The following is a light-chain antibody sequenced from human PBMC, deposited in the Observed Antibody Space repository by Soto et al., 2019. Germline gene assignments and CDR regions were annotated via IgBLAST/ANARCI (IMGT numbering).Light chain of an antibody. V-gene: IGKV3-15*01. CDR1: QSVSSN. J-gene: IGKJ1*01. CDR2: GAS. Sequence: EIVLTQSPGTLRLSPGERATLSCRASQSVSSNLAWYQQKPGKAPRLLIYGASTRATGIPARLSGSGSGTEFTLTIRSLQSEDFAVYYCQQYNNWWTFGQGTKVDIK. CDR3: QQYNNWWT.